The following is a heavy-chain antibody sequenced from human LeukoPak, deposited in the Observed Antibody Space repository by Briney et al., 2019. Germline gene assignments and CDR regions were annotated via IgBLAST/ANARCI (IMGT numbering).Heavy chain of an antibody. CDR2: SIPIFGTA. J-gene: IGHJ5*02. CDR3: ARHWCSSTSCYTGIWFDP. Sequence: SVKVSCKASGGTFSSYAISWVRQAPGQGLEWMGGSIPIFGTANSAQKFQGRVTITADESTSTAYMELSSLRSEDTAVYYFARHWCSSTSCYTGIWFDPWGQGTLVTVSS. V-gene: IGHV1-69*13. CDR1: GGTFSSYA. D-gene: IGHD2-2*02.